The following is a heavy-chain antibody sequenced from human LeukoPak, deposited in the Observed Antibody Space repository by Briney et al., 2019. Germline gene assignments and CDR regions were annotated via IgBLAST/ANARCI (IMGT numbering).Heavy chain of an antibody. CDR1: GYTFISYV. CDR3: ARDGGWGFDY. V-gene: IGHV1-3*01. J-gene: IGHJ4*02. Sequence: GASVKVSCKASGYTFISYVMYWVGQAPGKRLEWMGWINAGNGNTKYLQKFQGRVTITRDTSASTAYMELSSLRSEDTAVYYCARDGGWGFDYCGQGTLVTVSS. CDR2: INAGNGNT. D-gene: IGHD6-19*01.